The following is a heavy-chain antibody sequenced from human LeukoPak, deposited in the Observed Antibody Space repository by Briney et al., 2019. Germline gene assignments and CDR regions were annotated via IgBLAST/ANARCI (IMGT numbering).Heavy chain of an antibody. J-gene: IGHJ6*02. CDR2: IYTSGST. V-gene: IGHV4-61*02. Sequence: KSSETLSLTCTVSGGSVSSGSYYWSWIRQPAGKGLEWIGRIYTSGSTNYNPSLKSRVTMSVDTSKNQFSLKLSSVTAADTAVYYCAREDYDSSGYYYYYYGMDVWGQGTTVTVSS. D-gene: IGHD3-22*01. CDR3: AREDYDSSGYYYYYYGMDV. CDR1: GGSVSSGSYY.